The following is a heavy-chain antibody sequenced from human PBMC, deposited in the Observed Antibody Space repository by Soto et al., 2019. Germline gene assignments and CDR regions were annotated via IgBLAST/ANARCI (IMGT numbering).Heavy chain of an antibody. V-gene: IGHV3-48*01. CDR1: GFTFSTYS. CDR2: ISTTGSTI. J-gene: IGHJ6*03. Sequence: LRLSCAASGFTFSTYSMNWVRQAPGKGLEWVSYISTTGSTIYYADSVKGRFTISRDNAKNSLYLQMTSLRAEDTAVYYCARYKGYCSGGSCYYYYYMHVWCTGPTVTVAS. CDR3: ARYKGYCSGGSCYYYYYMHV. D-gene: IGHD2-15*01.